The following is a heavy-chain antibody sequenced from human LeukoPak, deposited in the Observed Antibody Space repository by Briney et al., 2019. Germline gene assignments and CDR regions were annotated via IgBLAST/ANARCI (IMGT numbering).Heavy chain of an antibody. V-gene: IGHV3-21*01. Sequence: GGSLRLSCAASGFTFSSYSMNWVRQAPGKGLEWVSSISSSSMNIYYADSVKGRFTISRDNAKNSLYLQMNSLRAEDTAVYYCAKDLRGLDAFDIWGQGTMVTASS. CDR3: AKDLRGLDAFDI. D-gene: IGHD3-10*01. CDR2: ISSSSMNI. J-gene: IGHJ3*02. CDR1: GFTFSSYS.